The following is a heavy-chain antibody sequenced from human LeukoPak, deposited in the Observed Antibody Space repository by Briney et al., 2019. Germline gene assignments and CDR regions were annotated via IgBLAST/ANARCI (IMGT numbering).Heavy chain of an antibody. CDR3: AGYDFWSGYYPEAFDI. J-gene: IGHJ3*02. Sequence: PSETLSLTCTVPGGSISSYYWSWIRQPAGKGLEWIGRIYTSGSTNYNPSLKSRVTMSVDTSKNQFSLKLSSVTAADTAVYYCAGYDFWSGYYPEAFDIWGQGTMVTVSS. CDR2: IYTSGST. V-gene: IGHV4-4*07. CDR1: GGSISSYY. D-gene: IGHD3-3*01.